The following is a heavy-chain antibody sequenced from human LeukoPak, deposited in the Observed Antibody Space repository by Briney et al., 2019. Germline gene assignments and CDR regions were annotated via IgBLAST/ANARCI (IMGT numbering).Heavy chain of an antibody. J-gene: IGHJ4*02. Sequence: PSETLSLTCTVSGGSISSYYWGWIRQPPGKGLEWIGSISNSGGTYYNPSLKSRVTISVDTSNNQFSLKLSSVTAADTAVYYCATTTIRLGYWGQGTLVTVSS. CDR2: ISNSGGT. CDR1: GGSISSYY. V-gene: IGHV4-39*07. D-gene: IGHD1-26*01. CDR3: ATTTIRLGY.